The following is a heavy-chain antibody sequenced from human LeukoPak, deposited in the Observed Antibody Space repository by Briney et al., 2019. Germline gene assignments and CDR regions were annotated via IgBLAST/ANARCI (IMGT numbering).Heavy chain of an antibody. CDR1: GFTFSSYA. Sequence: PGGSLRLSCAASGFTFSSYAMSWVRQAPGKGLEWVSAISGSGGSTYYADSVKGRFTISRDNSKNTLYLQMNSLRAEDTAVYYCAKDRSSKHYYYYYYMDVWGKGTTVPVS. V-gene: IGHV3-23*01. J-gene: IGHJ6*03. CDR3: AKDRSSKHYYYYYYMDV. CDR2: ISGSGGST. D-gene: IGHD2-2*01.